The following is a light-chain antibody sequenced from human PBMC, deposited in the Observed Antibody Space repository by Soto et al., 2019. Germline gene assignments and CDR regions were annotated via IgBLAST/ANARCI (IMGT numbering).Light chain of an antibody. CDR3: SSYTSSSTLGGV. CDR1: SSDVGGYNY. V-gene: IGLV2-14*03. CDR2: DVS. J-gene: IGLJ1*01. Sequence: QSALTQPASVSGSPGQSITISCTGTSSDVGGYNYVSWYQHHPGKAPKLMIYDVSKRPSGVSIRFSGSKSGNTASLTISGLQAEDEADYYCSSYTSSSTLGGVFGTGTKVTVL.